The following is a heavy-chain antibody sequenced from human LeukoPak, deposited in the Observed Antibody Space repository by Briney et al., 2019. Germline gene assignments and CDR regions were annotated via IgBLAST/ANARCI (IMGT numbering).Heavy chain of an antibody. CDR2: IYHSGST. D-gene: IGHD3-9*01. Sequence: SGTLSLTCAVSGGSIKSNNWWSWVRQPPGKGLEWIGEIYHSGSTNYNPSLESRVTVSVDKSKNQFSLDLSSVTAADTAVYYCARGPRNVLRYFDWLMNTEPFDYWGQGTLVTVSS. V-gene: IGHV4-4*02. CDR3: ARGPRNVLRYFDWLMNTEPFDY. J-gene: IGHJ4*02. CDR1: GGSIKSNNW.